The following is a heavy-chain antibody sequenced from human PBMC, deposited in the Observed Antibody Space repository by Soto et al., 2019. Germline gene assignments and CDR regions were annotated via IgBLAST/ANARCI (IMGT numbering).Heavy chain of an antibody. Sequence: QVQLVQSGAEVKKPGSSVKVSCKASGGTFSSYAISWVRQAPGQGLEWMGGIIPIFGTANYAQKFQGRVTITADKSTSTAYMELSSLRSEDTAVYYCARLNYCSTSCSPTYYYYGMDVWGQGTTVTVSS. CDR3: ARLNYCSTSCSPTYYYYGMDV. CDR1: GGTFSSYA. D-gene: IGHD2-2*01. CDR2: IIPIFGTA. J-gene: IGHJ6*02. V-gene: IGHV1-69*06.